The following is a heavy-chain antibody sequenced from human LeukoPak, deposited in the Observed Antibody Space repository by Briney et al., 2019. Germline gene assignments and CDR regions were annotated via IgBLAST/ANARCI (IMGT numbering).Heavy chain of an antibody. V-gene: IGHV3-66*02. CDR2: TYTGGDT. CDR1: GLTVSSNY. CDR3: TRVETGRGGGWVPFDY. Sequence: GGSLRLSCAVSGLTVSSNYMTWVRQAPGKRLEWVSVTYTGGDTYYADSVKGRFTISRDNSKNTVYLQMNRLRTEDTAVYYCTRVETGRGGGWVPFDYWGQGTLVTVSS. J-gene: IGHJ4*02. D-gene: IGHD5-24*01.